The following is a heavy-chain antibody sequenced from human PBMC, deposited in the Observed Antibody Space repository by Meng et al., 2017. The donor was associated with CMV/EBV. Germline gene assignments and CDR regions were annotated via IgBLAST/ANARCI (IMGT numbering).Heavy chain of an antibody. CDR1: GYTFTSYG. CDR3: ARWGRWLQFFDY. CDR2: IKQDGSEK. Sequence: SCKASGYTFTSYGISWVRQAPGKGLEWVANIKQDGSEKYYVDSVKGRFTISRDNAKNSLYLQMNSLRAEDTAVYYCARWGRWLQFFDYWGQGTLVTVSS. J-gene: IGHJ4*02. V-gene: IGHV3-7*01. D-gene: IGHD5-24*01.